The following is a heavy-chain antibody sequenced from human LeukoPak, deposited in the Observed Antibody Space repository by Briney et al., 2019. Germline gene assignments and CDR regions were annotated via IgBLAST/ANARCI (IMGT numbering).Heavy chain of an antibody. V-gene: IGHV4-39*07. D-gene: IGHD2-2*01. Sequence: SETLSLTCTVSGGSISSSSYHWGRLRQPPGKGLEGIGSIYYSGTPFCNPSLKSRVTMSVATSSNRFSFKLPSVTATDAAVNYCARDLLVYCGRTSCHKWFDPWGQGILVTVSP. J-gene: IGHJ5*02. CDR1: GGSISSSSYH. CDR2: IYYSGTP. CDR3: ARDLLVYCGRTSCHKWFDP.